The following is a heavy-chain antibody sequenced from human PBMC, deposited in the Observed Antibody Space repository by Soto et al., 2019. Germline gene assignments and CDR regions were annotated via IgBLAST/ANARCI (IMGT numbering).Heavy chain of an antibody. V-gene: IGHV3-48*03. CDR1: GFTFSSYE. J-gene: IGHJ5*02. Sequence: GGSLRLSCAASGFTFSSYEMNWVRQAPGKGLEWVSYISSSGSTIYYADSVKGRFTISRDNAKNSLYLQMNSLRAEDTAVYYCARGGRITIFGVVSQTIQHWFDPWGQGTLVTVSS. CDR2: ISSSGSTI. CDR3: ARGGRITIFGVVSQTIQHWFDP. D-gene: IGHD3-3*01.